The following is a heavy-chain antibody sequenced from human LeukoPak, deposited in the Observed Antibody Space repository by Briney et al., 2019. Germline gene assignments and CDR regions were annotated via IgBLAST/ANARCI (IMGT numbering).Heavy chain of an antibody. CDR2: ISSNGGST. J-gene: IGHJ4*02. Sequence: GGSLRLSCAASGFTFSSYAMHWVRQAPGKGLEYVSAISSNGGSTYYANSVKGRFTISRDNSKNTLYLQMGSLRAEDMAVYYCARERTMVRGFVYWGQGTLVTVSS. D-gene: IGHD3-10*01. CDR3: ARERTMVRGFVY. V-gene: IGHV3-64*01. CDR1: GFTFSSYA.